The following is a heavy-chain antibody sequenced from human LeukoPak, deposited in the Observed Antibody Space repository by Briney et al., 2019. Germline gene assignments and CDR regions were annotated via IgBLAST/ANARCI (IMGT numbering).Heavy chain of an antibody. CDR1: GFTFSSYA. Sequence: GGSLRLSCAASGFTFSSYAMHWVRQAPGKGLEWVAVISYDGSNKYYADSVKGRFTISRDNSKNTLYLQMNSLRAEDTAVYYCAREDGYYGSGSYSAYWGQGTLVTVSS. CDR2: ISYDGSNK. V-gene: IGHV3-30*14. CDR3: AREDGYYGSGSYSAY. J-gene: IGHJ4*02. D-gene: IGHD3-10*01.